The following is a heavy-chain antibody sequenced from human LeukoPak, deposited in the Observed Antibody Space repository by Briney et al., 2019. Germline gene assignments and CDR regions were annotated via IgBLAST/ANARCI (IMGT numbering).Heavy chain of an antibody. J-gene: IGHJ4*02. Sequence: GSLRLSCAASGFTFSSYAMSWVRQAPGTGLGWGSAMSGSGGSTYYADSVKGRFTISRDNSKNTLYLQMNSLRAEHTAVYYCASHHYYDSSGLDDYFDHWGQGTLVTVSS. CDR1: GFTFSSYA. CDR2: MSGSGGST. V-gene: IGHV3-23*01. CDR3: ASHHYYDSSGLDDYFDH. D-gene: IGHD3-22*01.